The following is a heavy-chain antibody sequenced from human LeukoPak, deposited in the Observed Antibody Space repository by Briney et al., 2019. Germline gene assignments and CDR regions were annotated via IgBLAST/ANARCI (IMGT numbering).Heavy chain of an antibody. CDR2: IFHSGST. D-gene: IGHD6-19*01. J-gene: IGHJ4*02. CDR3: ASHYSSGWDFDY. V-gene: IGHV4-59*08. Sequence: PLETLSLTCTVSGGSISGYSGSWIRQPPGKGLEWIGYIFHSGSTSYNHSLKSRIAISVDMSKNHFSLRLSSVTAADADIYSCASHYSSGWDFDYWGQGTLVTVSS. CDR1: GGSISGYS.